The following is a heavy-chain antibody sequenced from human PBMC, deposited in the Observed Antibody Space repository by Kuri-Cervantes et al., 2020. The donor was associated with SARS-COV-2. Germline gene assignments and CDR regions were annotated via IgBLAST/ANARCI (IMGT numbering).Heavy chain of an antibody. CDR3: ARERYYSGHYGMDV. CDR1: GFTVSTNY. CDR2: IYSGGNT. J-gene: IGHJ6*02. D-gene: IGHD3-10*01. V-gene: IGHV3-53*01. Sequence: GGSLRLSCVISGFTVSTNYMTWVRQAPGKGLEWVSTIYSGGNTFYADSVKGRFTISRDNSKNSLSLQMNSLRAEDTAVYYCARERYYSGHYGMDVWGQGTTVTVSS.